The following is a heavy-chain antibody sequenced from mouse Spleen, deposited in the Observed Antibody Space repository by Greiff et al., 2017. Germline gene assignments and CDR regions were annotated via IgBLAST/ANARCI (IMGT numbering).Heavy chain of an antibody. CDR2: ISSGGSYT. CDR1: GFTFSSYA. CDR3: ARHGITTRGGAWFAY. Sequence: EVQGVESGGGLVKPGGSLKLSCAASGFTFSSYAMSWVRQTPEKRLEWVATISSGGSYTYYPDSVKGRFTISRDNAKNTLYLQMSSLRSEDTAMYYCARHGITTRGGAWFAYWGQGTLVTVSA. V-gene: IGHV5-9-3*01. D-gene: IGHD2-4*01. J-gene: IGHJ3*01.